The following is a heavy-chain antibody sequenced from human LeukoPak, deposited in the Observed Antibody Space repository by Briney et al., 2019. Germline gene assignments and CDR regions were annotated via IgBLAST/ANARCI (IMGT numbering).Heavy chain of an antibody. J-gene: IGHJ4*02. Sequence: SETLSLTCTVSGGSISSYYRSWIRQPPGKGLEWIGYIYYSGSTNYNPSLKSRVTISVDTSKNQFSLKLSSVTAADTAVYYCARGRGYASGYYFDYWGQGTLVTVSS. CDR1: GGSISSYY. CDR3: ARGRGYASGYYFDY. D-gene: IGHD5-12*01. CDR2: IYYSGST. V-gene: IGHV4-59*01.